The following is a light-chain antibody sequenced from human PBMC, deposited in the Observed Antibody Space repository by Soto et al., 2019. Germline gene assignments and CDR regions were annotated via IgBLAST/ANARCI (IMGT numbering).Light chain of an antibody. CDR3: QQYDSYPCT. Sequence: DIQMTQSPSTLSASEGDRVTITCRASQSINKWLAWYQQKQGTAPKLLIYDASSLESGVPSRFSGSGSGTEFTLTISGXQPDDFATYHCQQYDSYPCTFGQGTKVDIK. CDR1: QSINKW. J-gene: IGKJ1*01. V-gene: IGKV1-5*01. CDR2: DAS.